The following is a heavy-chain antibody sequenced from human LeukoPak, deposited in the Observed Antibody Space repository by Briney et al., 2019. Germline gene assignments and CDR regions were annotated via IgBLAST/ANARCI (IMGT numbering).Heavy chain of an antibody. D-gene: IGHD2-15*01. CDR1: GFTFSSYE. CDR3: ARCSGSSTYHSDDY. J-gene: IGHJ4*02. Sequence: PPGGSLRLSCAASGFTFSSYEMNWVRQAPGKGLEWVSAISGSGGSTYYADSVKGRFTISRDNSKNTLYLQMNSLRAEDTAVYYCARCSGSSTYHSDDYWGQGTLVTVSS. V-gene: IGHV3-23*01. CDR2: ISGSGGST.